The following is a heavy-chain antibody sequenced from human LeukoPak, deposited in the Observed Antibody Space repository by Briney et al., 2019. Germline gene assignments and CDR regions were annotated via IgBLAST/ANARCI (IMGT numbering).Heavy chain of an antibody. J-gene: IGHJ4*02. D-gene: IGHD2-21*02. CDR3: ARGGYCGGDCYVDS. CDR1: SGSFSGYY. CDR2: VNHSGGT. Sequence: SETLSLTCAVYSGSFSGYYWSWIRQSPGKGLEWIGEVNHSGGTNYNPSLKSRVTISADTSKNQFSLKLTSVTAADTAVYYCARGGYCGGDCYVDSWGQGTLVAVSS. V-gene: IGHV4-34*01.